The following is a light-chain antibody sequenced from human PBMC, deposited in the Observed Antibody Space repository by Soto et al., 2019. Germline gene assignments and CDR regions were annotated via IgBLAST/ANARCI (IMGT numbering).Light chain of an antibody. CDR1: QRISSN. V-gene: IGKV3D-15*01. J-gene: IGKJ4*01. CDR2: GAS. CDR3: QQYNSWPLT. Sequence: IVVTQSPATLSVSPRERATLSCRASQRISSNLAWYQQKPGQAPRLLIYGASTRATGVPTRISGSGSGTEFTLTISSLQSEDVAVYYCQQYNSWPLTFGGGTKVDIK.